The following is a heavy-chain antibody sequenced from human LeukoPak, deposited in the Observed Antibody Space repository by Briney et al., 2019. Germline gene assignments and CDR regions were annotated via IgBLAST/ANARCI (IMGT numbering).Heavy chain of an antibody. CDR3: ARDDSTTGTTWGNYYYYYYMDV. Sequence: PGGSLRLSCAASGFTFSSYWMSWVRQAPGKGLEWVANIKQDGSEKYYVDSVKGRFTISRDNAKNSLYLQTNSLRAEDTAVYYCARDDSTTGTTWGNYYYYYYMDVWGKGTTVTVSS. CDR2: IKQDGSEK. CDR1: GFTFSSYW. D-gene: IGHD1-1*01. J-gene: IGHJ6*03. V-gene: IGHV3-7*01.